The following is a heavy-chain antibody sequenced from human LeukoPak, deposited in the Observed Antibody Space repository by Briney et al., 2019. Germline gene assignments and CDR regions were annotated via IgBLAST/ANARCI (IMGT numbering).Heavy chain of an antibody. V-gene: IGHV3-11*01. J-gene: IGHJ3*01. CDR3: ARLGYCTGGRCFDTFDV. CDR1: GFTFSDYY. CDR2: ISSSGSGI. Sequence: GGSLRLSCAASGFTFSDYYMSWIRQAPGKGLDWVSYISSSGSGIFYEDSVKGRFSISRDNTRNSLYLQINSLRVEATAVYYLARLGYCTGGRCFDTFDVWGQGTVVTVSS. D-gene: IGHD2-15*01.